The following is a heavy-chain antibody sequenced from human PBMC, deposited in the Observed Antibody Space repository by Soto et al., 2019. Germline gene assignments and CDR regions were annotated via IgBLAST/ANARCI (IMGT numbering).Heavy chain of an antibody. D-gene: IGHD6-19*01. CDR3: ARDSSGWLNWFDP. J-gene: IGHJ5*02. V-gene: IGHV3-48*01. CDR1: GFTFSSYN. Sequence: VGSLRLSCAASGFTFSSYNMNWVRQAPGKGLEWVSYISSSSSTIYYADSVKGRFTISRDNAKNXXXXXXXXXXXXDTAVYYCARDSSGWLNWFDPWGQGTLVTVSS. CDR2: ISSSSSTI.